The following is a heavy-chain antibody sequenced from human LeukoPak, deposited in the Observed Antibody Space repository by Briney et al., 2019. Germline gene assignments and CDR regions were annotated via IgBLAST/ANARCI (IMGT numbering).Heavy chain of an antibody. Sequence: GGSLRLSCAASGFTFSSYSMNWVRQAPGKGLEWVSSISSSSSYIYYADSVKGRFTISRDNAKNSLYLRMNSLRAEDTAVYYCAREIFGSGSYQDYWGQGTLVTVPS. J-gene: IGHJ4*02. V-gene: IGHV3-21*01. CDR3: AREIFGSGSYQDY. CDR1: GFTFSSYS. D-gene: IGHD3-10*01. CDR2: ISSSSSYI.